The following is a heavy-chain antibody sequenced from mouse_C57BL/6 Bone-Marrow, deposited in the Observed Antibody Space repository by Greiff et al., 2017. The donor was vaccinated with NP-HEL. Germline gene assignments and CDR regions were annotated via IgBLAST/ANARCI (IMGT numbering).Heavy chain of an antibody. V-gene: IGHV1-75*01. CDR1: GYTFTDYY. D-gene: IGHD1-1*01. CDR2: IFPGSGST. CDR3: ARSGGYYGAWFAY. J-gene: IGHJ3*01. Sequence: VQGVESGPELVKPGASVKISCKASGYTFTDYYINWVKQRPGQGLEWIGWIFPGSGSTYYNEKFKGKATLTVDKSSSTAYMLLSSLTSEDSAVYFCARSGGYYGAWFAYWGQGTLVTVSA.